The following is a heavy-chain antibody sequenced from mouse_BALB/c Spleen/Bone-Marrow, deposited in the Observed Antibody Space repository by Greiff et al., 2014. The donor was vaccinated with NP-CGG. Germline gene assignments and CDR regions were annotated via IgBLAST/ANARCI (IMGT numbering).Heavy chain of an antibody. J-gene: IGHJ3*01. CDR1: GFNIKDTY. CDR3: ATYDYGSSWGFAY. D-gene: IGHD1-1*01. CDR2: IDPANGNT. Sequence: EVQLQESGAELVKPGASVKLSCTASGFNIKDTYMHWVKQRPEQGLEWIGRIDPANGNTKYDPKFQGKATITADTSSNTAYLQLSSLTSEDTAVYYCATYDYGSSWGFAYWGQGTLVTVSA. V-gene: IGHV14-3*02.